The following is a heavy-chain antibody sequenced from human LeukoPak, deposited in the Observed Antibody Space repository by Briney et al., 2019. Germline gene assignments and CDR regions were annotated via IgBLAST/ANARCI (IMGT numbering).Heavy chain of an antibody. CDR3: AIPGYSYGFDY. Sequence: GASVKDSCKVSGYTLTELSMHWVRPAPGKGLEWMGGYGPEDGETIYAQKFQGRVTMTEDTSTDTAYMELRSLRSEDTAVYYCAIPGYSYGFDYWGQGTLVTVSS. D-gene: IGHD5-18*01. CDR2: YGPEDGET. V-gene: IGHV1-24*01. J-gene: IGHJ4*02. CDR1: GYTLTELS.